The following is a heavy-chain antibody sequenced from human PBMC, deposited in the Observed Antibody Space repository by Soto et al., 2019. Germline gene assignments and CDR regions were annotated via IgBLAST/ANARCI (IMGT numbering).Heavy chain of an antibody. Sequence: PGESLRLSCAASGFTFSSYAMHWVRQSPGKGLEWVAVISYDGSNKYYADSVKGRFTISRDNSKNTLYLQMNSLRAEDTAVYYGARSKVQKQDYDVWSGPPGGYFDYWGQGTLVTVSS. CDR1: GFTFSSYA. J-gene: IGHJ4*02. CDR3: ARSKVQKQDYDVWSGPPGGYFDY. CDR2: ISYDGSNK. D-gene: IGHD3-3*01. V-gene: IGHV3-30-3*01.